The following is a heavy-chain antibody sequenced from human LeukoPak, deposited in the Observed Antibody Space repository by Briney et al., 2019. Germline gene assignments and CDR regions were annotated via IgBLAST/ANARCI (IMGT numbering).Heavy chain of an antibody. J-gene: IGHJ4*02. CDR3: AKGRLDPNLVLDY. Sequence: GGSLRLFCVASGFTFSSYWMGWVRQAPGKGLEWVANIKQDGSEKFYVDSVKGRFTISRDNSKNTLSLQMNSLRAEDTAIYYCAKGRLDPNLVLDYWGQGTLVTVSS. D-gene: IGHD2-8*02. CDR2: IKQDGSEK. CDR1: GFTFSSYW. V-gene: IGHV3-7*03.